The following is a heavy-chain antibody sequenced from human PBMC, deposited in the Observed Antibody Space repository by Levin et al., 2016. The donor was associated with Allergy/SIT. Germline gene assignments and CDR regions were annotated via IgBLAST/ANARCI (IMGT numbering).Heavy chain of an antibody. D-gene: IGHD3-22*01. Sequence: GESLKISCAASGFTVSSNYMSWVRQAPGKGLEWVSVIYSGGSTYYADSVKGRFTISRDNSKNTLYLQMNSLRAEDTAVYYCARDLHDSSGYYRGTFDYWGQGTLVTVSS. CDR2: IYSGGST. CDR1: GFTVSSNY. CDR3: ARDLHDSSGYYRGTFDY. J-gene: IGHJ4*02. V-gene: IGHV3-66*02.